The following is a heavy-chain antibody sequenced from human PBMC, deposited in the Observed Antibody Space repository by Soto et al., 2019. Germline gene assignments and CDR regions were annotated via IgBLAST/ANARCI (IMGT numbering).Heavy chain of an antibody. J-gene: IGHJ4*02. CDR1: GGSISSYY. D-gene: IGHD4-17*01. CDR2: IYYSGST. CDR3: AKRYGSALDY. Sequence: QVQLQESGPGLVKPSETLSVTCTVSGGSISSYYWSWIRQPPGKGLEWIGYIYYSGSTNYNPSLKSRVTISVDTSKNQFSLKLSSVTAADTAVYYCAKRYGSALDYWGQRTRVTVSS. V-gene: IGHV4-59*08.